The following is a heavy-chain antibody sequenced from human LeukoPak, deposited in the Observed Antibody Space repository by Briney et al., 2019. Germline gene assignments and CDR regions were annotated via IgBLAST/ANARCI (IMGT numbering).Heavy chain of an antibody. Sequence: PSETLSLTCTVSGGSISYSNYYWGRIRQPPGKGLEWIGSILYSGGTYYNPSLKSRVTISVDTSKKQFSLKMSSVTAADTAVYYCARPSNHYDTSGYRGFDPWGQGTLVTISS. D-gene: IGHD3-22*01. J-gene: IGHJ5*02. CDR2: ILYSGGT. V-gene: IGHV4-39*01. CDR1: GGSISYSNYY. CDR3: ARPSNHYDTSGYRGFDP.